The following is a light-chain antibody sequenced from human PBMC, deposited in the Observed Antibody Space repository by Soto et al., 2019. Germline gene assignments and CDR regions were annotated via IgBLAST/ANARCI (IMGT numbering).Light chain of an antibody. Sequence: VMPQAPDTLSVCPGERATLSCRASQTINNNVAWYQLKDGQVPRLLIYGASTRATDIPARFSGSGSGTEFTLTISCLQSEDFAQYHCQQYNTWPQTFAQGTKVDIK. V-gene: IGKV3-15*01. J-gene: IGKJ1*01. CDR2: GAS. CDR3: QQYNTWPQT. CDR1: QTINNN.